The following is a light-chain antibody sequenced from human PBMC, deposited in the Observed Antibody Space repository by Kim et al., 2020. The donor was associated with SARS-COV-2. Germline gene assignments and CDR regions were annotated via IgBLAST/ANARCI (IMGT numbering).Light chain of an antibody. V-gene: IGKV3-20*01. Sequence: SPGERAPLSCRASQSVSSSYLAWYQQKVGQAPRLLIYGASIRATGTPDRFSGGGSGTDFTLTISRLEPEDVAVYYCQQYGRSLTFGGGTKVDIK. CDR2: GAS. CDR3: QQYGRSLT. CDR1: QSVSSSY. J-gene: IGKJ4*01.